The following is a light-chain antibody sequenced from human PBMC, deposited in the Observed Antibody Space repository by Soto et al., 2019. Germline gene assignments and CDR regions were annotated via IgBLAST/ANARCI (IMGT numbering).Light chain of an antibody. CDR3: QQRLHWPIT. J-gene: IGKJ5*01. Sequence: EIVLTQSPATLSLSPGDRVTLSCRASQTVGRYLSWYQHSPGQGPRLLVYDASNRATGIPARFSGSGSETDFTLTISSLEPEDFAVYYCQQRLHWPITFGQGTRLAIK. V-gene: IGKV3-11*01. CDR2: DAS. CDR1: QTVGRY.